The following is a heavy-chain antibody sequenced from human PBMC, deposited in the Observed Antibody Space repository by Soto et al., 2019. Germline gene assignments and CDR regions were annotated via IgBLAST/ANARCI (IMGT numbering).Heavy chain of an antibody. CDR1: GCTFSSYG. CDR3: ARGDYGDYIDY. CDR2: IWYDGSNK. D-gene: IGHD4-17*01. J-gene: IGHJ4*02. V-gene: IGHV3-33*01. Sequence: QVQLVESGGGVVQPGRSLRLSCAASGCTFSSYGMHWVRQAPGKGLEWVAVIWYDGSNKYYADSVKGRFTISRDNSKNTLYLQMNSLRAEDTAVYYCARGDYGDYIDYWGQGTLVTVSS.